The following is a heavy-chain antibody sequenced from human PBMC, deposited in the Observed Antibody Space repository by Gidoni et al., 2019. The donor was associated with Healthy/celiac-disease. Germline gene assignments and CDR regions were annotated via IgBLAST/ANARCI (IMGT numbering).Heavy chain of an antibody. CDR1: GFTFSSYA. D-gene: IGHD3-22*01. Sequence: EVQLLESGGGLVQPGGSLSLSCAASGFTFSSYALSWVRQAPGKGLGWVSAISGSGGSTYYADSVKGRFTISRDNSKNTLYLQMNSLRAEDTAVYYCAKVESRITMIVVVDYYYSVWTSGAKGPRSPSP. J-gene: IGHJ6*02. V-gene: IGHV3-23*01. CDR2: ISGSGGST. CDR3: AKVESRITMIVVVDYYYSVWTS.